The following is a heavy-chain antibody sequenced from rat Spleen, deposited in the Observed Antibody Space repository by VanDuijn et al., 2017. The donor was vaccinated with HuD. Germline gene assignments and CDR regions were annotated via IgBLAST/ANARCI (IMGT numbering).Heavy chain of an antibody. Sequence: EVQLQESGPGLVKPSQSLSLTCSVTTYSITSNYWGWIRKLPGNKMEWIGHISYSSSTSYNPSLKSRISINRVTSKNQFFLQLNSVTTEDTATYYCASNVPGLMVIADWGQGVMVTVSS. CDR3: ASNVPGLMVIAD. D-gene: IGHD1-12*03. V-gene: IGHV3-1*01. CDR1: TYSITSNY. J-gene: IGHJ2*01. CDR2: ISYSSST.